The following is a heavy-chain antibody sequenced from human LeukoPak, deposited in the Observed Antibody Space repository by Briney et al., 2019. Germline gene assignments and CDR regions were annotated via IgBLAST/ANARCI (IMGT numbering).Heavy chain of an antibody. Sequence: SETLSLTCTVSGGSINSYYWSWIRRPPGKGLEWIGYIYYSGSTTYNPSLKSRVTMSVDTSKNQLSLRVSSVTAADTAVYYCARHRSSGDDYWGQGTLVTVSS. CDR1: GGSINSYY. J-gene: IGHJ4*02. D-gene: IGHD6-25*01. V-gene: IGHV4-59*08. CDR3: ARHRSSGDDY. CDR2: IYYSGST.